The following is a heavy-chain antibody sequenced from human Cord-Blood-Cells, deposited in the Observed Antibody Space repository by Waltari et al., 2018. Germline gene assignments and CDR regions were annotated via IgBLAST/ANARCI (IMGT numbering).Heavy chain of an antibody. CDR2: IIPIFGTA. Sequence: QVQLVQSGAEVKKPGSSVKVSCKASGGTFSSYAISWVRQAPGPGLEWMGGIIPIFGTANYAQKFQGRVTITADESTSTAYMELSSLRSEDTAVYYCARGGYSGYDYYYYGMDVWGQGTTVTVSS. CDR1: GGTFSSYA. CDR3: ARGGYSGYDYYYYGMDV. V-gene: IGHV1-69*01. D-gene: IGHD5-12*01. J-gene: IGHJ6*02.